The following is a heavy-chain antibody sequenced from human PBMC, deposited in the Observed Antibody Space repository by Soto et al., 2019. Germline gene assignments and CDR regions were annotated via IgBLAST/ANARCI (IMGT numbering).Heavy chain of an antibody. J-gene: IGHJ6*02. CDR2: IIPIFGST. CDR1: GGTFSSYA. Sequence: SVKVSCKASGGTFSSYAISWVRQAPGQGLEWMGGIIPIFGSTSYAQKFQGRVTMTRDTSTSTVYMELSSLRSEDTAVYYCARDYRQTASFEVYYYYGMDVWGQGTTVTVSS. CDR3: ARDYRQTASFEVYYYYGMDV. V-gene: IGHV1-69*05. D-gene: IGHD3-9*01.